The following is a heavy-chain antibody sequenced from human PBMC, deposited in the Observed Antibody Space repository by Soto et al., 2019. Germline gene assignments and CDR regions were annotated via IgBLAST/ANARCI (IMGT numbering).Heavy chain of an antibody. CDR2: ISYDGSNK. CDR1: GFIFSKYG. CDR3: AKDLGSGKPSYSYAMDV. D-gene: IGHD3-10*01. V-gene: IGHV3-30*18. J-gene: IGHJ6*02. Sequence: QVQLVESGGGVVQPGTSLRLSCAASGFIFSKYGMHWVRQAPGKGLEWVAVISYDGSNKYYAESVKGRFIISRDKSENTLYLQMNSLRAEDTALYYCAKDLGSGKPSYSYAMDVWGQGTTVTVSS.